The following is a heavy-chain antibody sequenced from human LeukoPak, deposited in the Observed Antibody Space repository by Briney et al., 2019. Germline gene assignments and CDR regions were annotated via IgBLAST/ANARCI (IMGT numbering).Heavy chain of an antibody. CDR2: IYTSGST. V-gene: IGHV4-4*07. CDR1: GGSISSYY. J-gene: IGHJ3*02. D-gene: IGHD3-3*01. Sequence: PSETLSLTCTVSGGSISSYYWSWLRQPAGKGLEWIGRIYTSGSTNYNPSLKSRVTMSVDTSKNQFSLKLSSVAAAETAVYYCARVYDLLSGAFDIWGQGTMVTVSS. CDR3: ARVYDLLSGAFDI.